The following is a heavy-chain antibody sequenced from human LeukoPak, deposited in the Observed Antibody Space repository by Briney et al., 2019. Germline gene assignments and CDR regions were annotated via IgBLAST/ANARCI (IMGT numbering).Heavy chain of an antibody. CDR3: AREDCSSTSCYYNWFDP. V-gene: IGHV4-4*07. Sequence: SETLSLTCTVSGGSISSYYWSWIRQPAGKGLEWIGRIYTSGSTNYNPSLKSRVTMSVDTSKNQFSLKLSSVTAADTAVYYCAREDCSSTSCYYNWFDPWGQGALVTVSS. D-gene: IGHD2-2*01. CDR1: GGSISSYY. J-gene: IGHJ5*02. CDR2: IYTSGST.